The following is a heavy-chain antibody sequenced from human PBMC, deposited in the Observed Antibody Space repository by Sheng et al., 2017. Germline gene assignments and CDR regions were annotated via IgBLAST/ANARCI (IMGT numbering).Heavy chain of an antibody. CDR1: GGSISSYY. J-gene: IGHJ6*02. V-gene: IGHV4-4*07. Sequence: QVQLQESGPGLVKPSETLSLTCTVSGGSISSYYWSWIRQPAGKGLEWIGRIYTSGSTNYNPSLKSRVTMSVDTSKNQFSLKLSSVTAADTAVYYCASTEADYDILTGYYYYYYGMDVWAKGPRSPSP. CDR3: ASTEADYDILTGYYYYYYGMDV. CDR2: IYTSGST. D-gene: IGHD3-9*01.